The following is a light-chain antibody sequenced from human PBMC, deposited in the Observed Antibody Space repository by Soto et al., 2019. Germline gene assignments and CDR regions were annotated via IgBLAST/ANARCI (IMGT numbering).Light chain of an antibody. V-gene: IGLV2-23*01. CDR2: EGS. Sequence: QSALTQPASVSGSPGQSITISCTVTRRDVGSYNLVSWYQQHPGKAPKLMIYEGSKRPSGVSNRFSGSKSGNTASLTISGLQAEDEADYYCFSYAGSRPAVVFGGGTKLTVL. CDR1: RRDVGSYNL. J-gene: IGLJ2*01. CDR3: FSYAGSRPAVV.